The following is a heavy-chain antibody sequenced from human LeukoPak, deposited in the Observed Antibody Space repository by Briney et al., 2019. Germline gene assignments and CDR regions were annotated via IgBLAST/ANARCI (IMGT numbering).Heavy chain of an antibody. Sequence: TSETLSLTCTVSGGSISSSSYYWGWIRQPPGKGLEWIGSIYYSGSTYYNPSLKSRVTISVDTSKNQFSLKLSSVTAADTAVYYCARDVEMAPGGYWGQGTLVTVSS. CDR2: IYYSGST. D-gene: IGHD5-24*01. V-gene: IGHV4-39*02. CDR3: ARDVEMAPGGY. CDR1: GGSISSSSYY. J-gene: IGHJ4*02.